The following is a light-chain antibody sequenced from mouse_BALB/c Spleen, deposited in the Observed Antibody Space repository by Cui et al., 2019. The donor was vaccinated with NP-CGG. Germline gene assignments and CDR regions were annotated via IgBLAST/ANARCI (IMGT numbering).Light chain of an antibody. CDR2: GTN. Sequence: DVSQDSALTTSPGETVTLTCRSSIGAVTTSNYANWVQEKPDHLFTGLIGGTNNRAPGVPARFSGSLIGDKAALTITGAQTEDEAIYFCALWCSNHWVFGGGTKLTVL. CDR1: IGAVTTSNY. V-gene: IGLV1*01. CDR3: ALWCSNHWV. J-gene: IGLJ1*01.